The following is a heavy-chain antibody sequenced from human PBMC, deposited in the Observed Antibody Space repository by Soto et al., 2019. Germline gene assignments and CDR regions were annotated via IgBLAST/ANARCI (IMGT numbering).Heavy chain of an antibody. CDR1: GFTFSDYY. Sequence: PGGSLRLSCAASGFTFSDYYMSWIRQAPGKGLEWLSYISNTASYTDYADSVKGRFSIARDNADHLLFLHISSLRADDTAVYFCARGSHYYDSRGYPILDSFDIWGQGTLVTVSS. CDR2: ISNTASYT. CDR3: ARGSHYYDSRGYPILDSFDI. D-gene: IGHD3-22*01. V-gene: IGHV3-11*06. J-gene: IGHJ3*02.